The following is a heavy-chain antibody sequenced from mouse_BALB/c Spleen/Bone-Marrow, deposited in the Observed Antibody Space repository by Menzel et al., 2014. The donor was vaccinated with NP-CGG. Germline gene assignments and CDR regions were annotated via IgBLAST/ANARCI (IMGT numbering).Heavy chain of an antibody. CDR2: ISIYYDNT. J-gene: IGHJ2*01. D-gene: IGHD2-10*01. CDR3: ARSPYYGNYFDY. V-gene: IGHV1-67*01. CDR1: GYTFTDYA. Sequence: QVQLQQSGPELVRPGASVKISCKGSGYTFTDYAMHWVKQSHAKSLEWIGVISIYYDNTNYNQKFKGKATMTEDKSSSTAYMELARLTSEDSAIYYCARSPYYGNYFDYWGQGTPLTVSS.